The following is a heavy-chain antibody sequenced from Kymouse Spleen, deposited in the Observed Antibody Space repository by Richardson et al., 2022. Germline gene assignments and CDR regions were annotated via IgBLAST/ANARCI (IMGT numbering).Heavy chain of an antibody. Sequence: QVQLQQWGAGLLKPSETLSLTCAVYGGSFSGYYWSWIRQPPGKGLEWIGEINHSGSTNYNPSLKSRVTISVDTSKNQFSLKLSSVTAADTAVYYCARGHYYYGSGSYYYYYYGMDVWGQGTTVTVSS. D-gene: IGHD3-10*01. J-gene: IGHJ6*02. CDR2: INHSGST. CDR3: ARGHYYYGSGSYYYYYYGMDV. V-gene: IGHV4-34*01. CDR1: GGSFSGYY.